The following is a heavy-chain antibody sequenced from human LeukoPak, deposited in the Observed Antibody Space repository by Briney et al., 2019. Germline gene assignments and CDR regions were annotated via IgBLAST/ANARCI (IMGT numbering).Heavy chain of an antibody. CDR3: AELGITMIGGV. D-gene: IGHD3-10*02. V-gene: IGHV3-30*02. CDR2: RRYNGNNQ. Sequence: PGGSLRLCCAASGCTFNNYGMHWVRQAPGTGLEWVAFRRYNGNNQYYADSVKGRFTISRDNSKNTLYLQMNSLKGDDTAVYYCAELGITMIGGVWGKGTTVTISS. J-gene: IGHJ6*04. CDR1: GCTFNNYG.